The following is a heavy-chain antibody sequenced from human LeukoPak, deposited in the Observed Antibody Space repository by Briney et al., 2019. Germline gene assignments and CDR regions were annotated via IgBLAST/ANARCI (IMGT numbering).Heavy chain of an antibody. CDR1: GFTFSSYD. Sequence: GGSLRLSCAASGFTFSSYDMHWVRQAPGKGLEWVAVISYDGSNKYYADSVKGRFTISRDNSKNTLYLQMNSLRAKDTALYYCAKVPPTTLSLYYMDVWGKGTTVTVSS. CDR2: ISYDGSNK. J-gene: IGHJ6*03. V-gene: IGHV3-30*18. CDR3: AKVPPTTLSLYYMDV. D-gene: IGHD4-17*01.